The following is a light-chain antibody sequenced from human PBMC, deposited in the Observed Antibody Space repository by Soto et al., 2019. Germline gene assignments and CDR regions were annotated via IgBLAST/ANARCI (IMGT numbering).Light chain of an antibody. V-gene: IGLV2-23*02. J-gene: IGLJ1*01. Sequence: QSALTQPASVSGSPGQSITISCTGTSSDVGSYNVVSWYQQHPGKAPKLLIYEVSKRPSGVSDRFSGSKSGNTASLTISGLQAEDEADYHCCSYAGSSSAYVFGTGTKGPS. CDR3: CSYAGSSSAYV. CDR1: SSDVGSYNV. CDR2: EVS.